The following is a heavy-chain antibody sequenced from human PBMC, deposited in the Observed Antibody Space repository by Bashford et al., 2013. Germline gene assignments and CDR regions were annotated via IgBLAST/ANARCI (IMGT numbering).Heavy chain of an antibody. D-gene: IGHD4-17*01. Sequence: WVRQMPGKGLEWMGIIYPGDSDTRYSPSFQGQVTISADKSISTAYLQWSSLKASDTAMYYCASDYGDYPRYYYYGMDVWGQGTTVTVSS. CDR2: IYPGDSDT. CDR3: ASDYGDYPRYYYYGMDV. J-gene: IGHJ6*02. V-gene: IGHV5-51*01.